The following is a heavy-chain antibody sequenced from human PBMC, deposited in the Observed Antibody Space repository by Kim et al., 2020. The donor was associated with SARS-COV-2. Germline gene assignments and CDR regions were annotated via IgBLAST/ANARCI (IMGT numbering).Heavy chain of an antibody. J-gene: IGHJ4*02. D-gene: IGHD1-26*01. V-gene: IGHV3-11*04. CDR3: ARSKGSYYHFDY. Sequence: YYADSGKGRFTISRDNAKNSLYLQMNSLRAEDMAVYYCARSKGSYYHFDYWGQGTLVTVSS.